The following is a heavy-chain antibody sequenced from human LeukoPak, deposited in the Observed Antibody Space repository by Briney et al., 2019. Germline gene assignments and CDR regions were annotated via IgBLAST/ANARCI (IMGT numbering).Heavy chain of an antibody. CDR2: ISSSSSYI. D-gene: IGHD2-15*01. Sequence: GGSLRLSCAASGFTFSSYSMNWVRQAQGKGLEWVSSISSSSSYIYYADSVKGRFTISRDNAKNSLYLQMNSLRAEDTAVYYCARGAATGWFDPWGQGTLVTVSS. CDR1: GFTFSSYS. J-gene: IGHJ5*02. V-gene: IGHV3-21*01. CDR3: ARGAATGWFDP.